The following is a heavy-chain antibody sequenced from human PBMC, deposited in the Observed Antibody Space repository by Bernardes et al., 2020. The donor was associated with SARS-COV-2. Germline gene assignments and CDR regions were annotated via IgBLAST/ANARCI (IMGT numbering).Heavy chain of an antibody. J-gene: IGHJ4*02. V-gene: IGHV1-8*01. D-gene: IGHD3-3*01. CDR1: GYTFTSYE. CDR3: ARGPTYLFWSGYPYYFDY. Sequence: VSEKVSCKASGYTFTSYEINWVRQDTGQGLEWVGWMNPNSGNTGYAQKFQGRVTMTRNTSISTAYMELSSLRSEDTAVYYCARGPTYLFWSGYPYYFDYWGQGTLVTVSS. CDR2: MNPNSGNT.